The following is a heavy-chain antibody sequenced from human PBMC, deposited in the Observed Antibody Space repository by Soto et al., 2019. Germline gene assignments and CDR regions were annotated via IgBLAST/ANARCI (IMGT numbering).Heavy chain of an antibody. J-gene: IGHJ2*01. Sequence: QITLKESGPTLVNPTETLTLTCSFSGFSLSTPGAAVAWIRQPPGQALEWLALIYGDDDKRYSPSLKDRLSITKDTSKDQVVLTMTNMGPVDTGTYFCVHRLPFYFNFWGRGALVTVSS. CDR2: IYGDDDK. CDR3: VHRLPFYFNF. V-gene: IGHV2-5*02. CDR1: GFSLSTPGAA.